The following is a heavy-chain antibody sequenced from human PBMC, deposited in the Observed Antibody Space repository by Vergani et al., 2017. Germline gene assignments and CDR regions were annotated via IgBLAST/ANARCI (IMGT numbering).Heavy chain of an antibody. CDR2: FDPEDGET. D-gene: IGHD6-19*01. CDR1: GYTLTELS. J-gene: IGHJ4*02. CDR3: ATGVAYSSGWGLFDY. Sequence: QVQLVQSGAEVKKPGASVKVSCKVSGYTLTELSMHWVRQDPGKGLEWRGGFDPEDGETIYAQKFQGRVTMTEDTATYTAYMEMSSLRSEDTAVYYCATGVAYSSGWGLFDYWGQGTLVTVSS. V-gene: IGHV1-24*01.